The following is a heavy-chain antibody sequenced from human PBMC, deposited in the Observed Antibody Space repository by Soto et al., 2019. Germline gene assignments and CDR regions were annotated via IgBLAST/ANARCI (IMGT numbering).Heavy chain of an antibody. Sequence: GGSLRLSCVGSGFTLHNYGVHWVRQAPGKGLEWVSFISSSSGSSIYYADSVKGRFTISRDNAKNSLYLQMNSLRAEDTAVYYCARGATSYFYHYYYGMDVWGQGTTVTVSS. V-gene: IGHV3-21*04. CDR3: ARGATSYFYHYYYGMDV. CDR2: ISSSSGSSI. D-gene: IGHD2-21*01. J-gene: IGHJ6*02. CDR1: GFTLHNYG.